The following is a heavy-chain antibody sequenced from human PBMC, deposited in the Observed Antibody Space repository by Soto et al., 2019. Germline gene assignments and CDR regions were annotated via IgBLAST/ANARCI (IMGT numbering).Heavy chain of an antibody. D-gene: IGHD6-13*01. J-gene: IGHJ4*02. CDR3: ARGNSSSGFYN. V-gene: IGHV4-59*11. CDR1: GGSISSHY. CDR2: IYYSGST. Sequence: PSETLSLTCTVSGGSISSHYWSWIRQPPGQGLEWIGYIYYSGSTNYNPSLKSRVTISVDTSKNQFSLKLSSVTAADTAVYYCARGNSSSGFYNWGQETLVTFSS.